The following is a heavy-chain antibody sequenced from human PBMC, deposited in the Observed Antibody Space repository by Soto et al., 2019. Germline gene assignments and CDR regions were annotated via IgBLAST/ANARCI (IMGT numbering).Heavy chain of an antibody. V-gene: IGHV2-5*02. CDR1: GFSLTTSGVG. CDR3: AHRVLRTVFGLVTTTAIYFDF. CDR2: IYWDDDK. Sequence: QITLNGPGLPVVKPPEPLTLTCRFSGFSLTTSGVGVGWVRQSPGKAPEWLALIYWDDDKRYRDSLKSRLTITKDTSKNQVVLTVANLDPTDTVTYYCAHRVLRTVFGLVTTTAIYFDFWGQGTPVAVSS. J-gene: IGHJ4*02. D-gene: IGHD3-3*01.